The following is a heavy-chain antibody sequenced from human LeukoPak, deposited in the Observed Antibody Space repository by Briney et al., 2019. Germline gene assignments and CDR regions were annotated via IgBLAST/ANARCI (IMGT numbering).Heavy chain of an antibody. CDR2: ISSDGSTK. D-gene: IGHD6-13*01. J-gene: IGHJ4*02. V-gene: IGHV3-30-3*02. CDR3: AKPGYSSSWSRNFDF. Sequence: GGSLRLSCAASGFTFSSSPMHWVRQAPGMGLEWVSVISSDGSTKFYADSVKGRFTISRDNSKNTLYLQMNSLRADDTAVYYCAKPGYSSSWSRNFDFWGQGTLVTVSS. CDR1: GFTFSSSP.